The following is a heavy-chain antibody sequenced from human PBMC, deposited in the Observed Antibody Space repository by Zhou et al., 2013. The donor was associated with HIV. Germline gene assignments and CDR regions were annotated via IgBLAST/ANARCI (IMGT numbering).Heavy chain of an antibody. CDR1: GYTFTSYF. Sequence: QVQLLQSGAEVKPPGASVTVSCRASGYTFTSYFIHWVRRAPGQGLEWLGWIHPNNGATKSAQKFQGRVTMTRDASVNTVYMDLSGLFSNDTAVYYCVRYGDYSPFDFWGQGALVTVTS. CDR2: IHPNNGAT. D-gene: IGHD2-21*02. J-gene: IGHJ4*02. V-gene: IGHV1-2*02. CDR3: VRYGDYSPFDF.